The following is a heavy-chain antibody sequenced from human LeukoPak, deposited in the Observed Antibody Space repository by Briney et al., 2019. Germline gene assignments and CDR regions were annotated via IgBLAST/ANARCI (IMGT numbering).Heavy chain of an antibody. CDR3: ARGGNYAPLDY. J-gene: IGHJ4*02. CDR1: GFTFRNEE. D-gene: IGHD1-26*01. Sequence: GGSLRLSCVVSGFTFRNEEMNWVRQASGKELEWIAYISNTGSPIHYRDSVKGRFTISRDNAQSSLFLQMNSLRPDDTAIYYCARGGNYAPLDYWGQGALVAVSS. CDR2: ISNTGSPI. V-gene: IGHV3-48*03.